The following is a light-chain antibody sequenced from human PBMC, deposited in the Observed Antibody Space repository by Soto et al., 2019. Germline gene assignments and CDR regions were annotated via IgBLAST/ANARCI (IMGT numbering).Light chain of an antibody. CDR1: SSNIGLNS. CDR3: GTWDNSLGGAV. V-gene: IGLV1-51*01. Sequence: QSALTQPPSVSASPGQKVTISCSGTSSNIGLNSVSWYQQLPGTAPKLLIYGNDERPSGIPDRFSGSRSGTSATLGITGLQAGDEADYYCGTWDNSLGGAVFGTGTKLTVL. J-gene: IGLJ1*01. CDR2: GND.